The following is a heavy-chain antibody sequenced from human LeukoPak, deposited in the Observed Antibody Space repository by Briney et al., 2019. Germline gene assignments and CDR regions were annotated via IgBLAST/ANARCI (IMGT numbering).Heavy chain of an antibody. V-gene: IGHV4-61*02. CDR1: GGSISSSSYY. Sequence: SETLSLTCTVSGGSISSSSYYWSWIRQPAGKGLEWIGRIYTSGSTNYNPSLKSRVTMSVDTSKNQFSLKLSSVTAADTAVYYCARGTSDAFDIWGQGTMVTVSS. D-gene: IGHD2-2*01. J-gene: IGHJ3*02. CDR2: IYTSGST. CDR3: ARGTSDAFDI.